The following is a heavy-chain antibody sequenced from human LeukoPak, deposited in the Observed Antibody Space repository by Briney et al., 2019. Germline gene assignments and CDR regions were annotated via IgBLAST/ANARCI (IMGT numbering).Heavy chain of an antibody. Sequence: SETLSLTCTVSGGSITSHYWSWIRQPPGKGLEWIAYVLDSVRTKDNPSLQSRFTLPADTSKNQFSLRLSSVTAADTAVYYCATLKRGSIYGYFDFWGQGIKVTVSS. CDR1: GGSITSHY. CDR3: ATLKRGSIYGYFDF. J-gene: IGHJ4*02. V-gene: IGHV4-59*11. CDR2: VLDSVRT. D-gene: IGHD5-18*01.